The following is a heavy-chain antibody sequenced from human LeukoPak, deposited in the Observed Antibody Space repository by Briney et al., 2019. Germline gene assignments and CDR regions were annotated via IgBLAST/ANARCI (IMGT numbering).Heavy chain of an antibody. CDR1: GFTFSSYW. CDR3: ARDNRGYCSSTSCYIDYYYYMDV. J-gene: IGHJ6*03. V-gene: IGHV3-7*01. D-gene: IGHD2-2*02. Sequence: PGGSLRLSCAASGFTFSSYWMSWVRQAPGKGLEWVANIKQDGSEKYYVDSVKGRFTISRDNAKNSLYLQMNSLRAEDTAVYYCARDNRGYCSSTSCYIDYYYYMDVWGKGTTVTVSS. CDR2: IKQDGSEK.